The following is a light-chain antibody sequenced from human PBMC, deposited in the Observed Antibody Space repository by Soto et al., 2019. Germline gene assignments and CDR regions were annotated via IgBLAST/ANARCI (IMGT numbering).Light chain of an antibody. CDR2: VAS. CDR1: QGVSTN. Sequence: EIVMTQSPATLSVSPGEGATLSCRTNQGVSTNVAWYQQKPGQAPRLLIYVASTRATGVPARFRGSGSGTEFTLTISSLQAEDFAVYFCQHYNNWPLTFGGGTKVEIK. CDR3: QHYNNWPLT. J-gene: IGKJ4*01. V-gene: IGKV3-15*01.